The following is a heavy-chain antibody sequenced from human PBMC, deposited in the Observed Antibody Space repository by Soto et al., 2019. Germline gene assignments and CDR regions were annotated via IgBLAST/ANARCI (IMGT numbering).Heavy chain of an antibody. D-gene: IGHD4-17*01. V-gene: IGHV1-2*02. Sequence: ASVKVSCKASGFTFTSSVMQWVRQAPGQGLEWIGWIVPNSGGTNLAQKFQGRVTMTRDTSTSTAYLQLSRLRSDDTAVYYCARDAVTVTTAYFDSWGQGTLVTVSS. CDR1: GFTFTSSV. CDR3: ARDAVTVTTAYFDS. CDR2: IVPNSGGT. J-gene: IGHJ4*02.